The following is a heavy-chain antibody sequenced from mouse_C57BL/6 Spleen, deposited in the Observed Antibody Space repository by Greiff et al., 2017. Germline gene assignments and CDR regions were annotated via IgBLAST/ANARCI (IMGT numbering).Heavy chain of an antibody. CDR3: ARQGPYDGYYDYAMDD. D-gene: IGHD2-3*01. Sequence: EVQLVESGGGLVQPGGSLKLSCAASGFTFSDYYMYWVRQTPEKRLEWVAYISNGGGSTYYPDTVKGRFTISRDNAKNTLYLQMSRLKSEDTAMYYCARQGPYDGYYDYAMDDWGQGTSVTVSS. CDR2: ISNGGGST. V-gene: IGHV5-12*01. J-gene: IGHJ4*01. CDR1: GFTFSDYY.